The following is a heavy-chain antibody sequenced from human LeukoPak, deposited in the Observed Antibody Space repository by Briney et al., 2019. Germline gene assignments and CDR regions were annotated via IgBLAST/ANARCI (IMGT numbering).Heavy chain of an antibody. D-gene: IGHD6-19*01. J-gene: IGHJ4*02. CDR1: GYTFTIYG. V-gene: IGHV1-18*01. Sequence: ASVKVSCKACGYTFTIYGFNWVRQAPGQGLEWMGWISAYNGNTNYAQKLQGRVTMTTDTSTSTAYMELRSLRSDDTAVYYCAREGVAGTFDYWGQGTLVTVSS. CDR2: ISAYNGNT. CDR3: AREGVAGTFDY.